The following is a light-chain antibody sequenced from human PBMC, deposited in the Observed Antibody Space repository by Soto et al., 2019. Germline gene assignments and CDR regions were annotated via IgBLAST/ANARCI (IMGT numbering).Light chain of an antibody. CDR3: AAWDDSLGYV. CDR1: SSNTGSNY. J-gene: IGLJ1*01. CDR2: RNN. Sequence: QSVLTQPPSASGTPGQRVTIACSGSSSNTGSNYVYWYQQLPGTAPKLLIHRNNQRPSGVPDRFSGSKSGTSASLAISGLRSEDEADYYCAAWDDSLGYVFGPGTKVTVL. V-gene: IGLV1-47*01.